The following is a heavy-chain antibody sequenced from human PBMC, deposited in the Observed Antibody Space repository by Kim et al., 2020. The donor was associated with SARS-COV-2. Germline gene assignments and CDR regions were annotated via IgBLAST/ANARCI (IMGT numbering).Heavy chain of an antibody. CDR1: GGSISSSSYY. Sequence: SETLSLTCTVSGGSISSSSYYWGWIRQPPGKGLEWIGSIYYSGSTYYNPSLKSRVTISVDTSKNQFSLKLSSVTAADTAVYYCARHFSPLSLGIAVADPRSYNWFDPWGQGTLVTVSS. J-gene: IGHJ5*02. D-gene: IGHD6-19*01. V-gene: IGHV4-39*01. CDR2: IYYSGST. CDR3: ARHFSPLSLGIAVADPRSYNWFDP.